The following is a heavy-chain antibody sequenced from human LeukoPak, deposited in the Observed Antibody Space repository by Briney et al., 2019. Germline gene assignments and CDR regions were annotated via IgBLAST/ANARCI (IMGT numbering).Heavy chain of an antibody. CDR1: GFTFSSYV. V-gene: IGHV3-23*01. Sequence: PGRSLRLSCAASGFTFSSYVMHWARQAPGKGLEWVSAISGSGGSTYYADSVKGRFTISRDNAKNSLYLQMNSLRAEDTAVYYCARVYHYYDSSGSPNWGQGTLVTVSS. J-gene: IGHJ4*02. CDR2: ISGSGGST. CDR3: ARVYHYYDSSGSPN. D-gene: IGHD3-22*01.